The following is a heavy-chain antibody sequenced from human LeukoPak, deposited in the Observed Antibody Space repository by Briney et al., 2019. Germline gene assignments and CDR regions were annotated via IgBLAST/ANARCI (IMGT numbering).Heavy chain of an antibody. V-gene: IGHV4-59*01. Sequence: SETLSLTCTVSGGPISSYYWSWIRQPPGEGLEWIGYIYYSGSTNYNPSLKSRVTISVDTSKNQFSLKLSSVTAADTAVYYCARTPGYSYGLRYFDYWGQGTLVTVSS. CDR1: GGPISSYY. D-gene: IGHD5-18*01. J-gene: IGHJ4*02. CDR3: ARTPGYSYGLRYFDY. CDR2: IYYSGST.